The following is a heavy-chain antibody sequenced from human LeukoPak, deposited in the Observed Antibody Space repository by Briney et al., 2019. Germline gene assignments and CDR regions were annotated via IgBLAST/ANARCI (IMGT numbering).Heavy chain of an antibody. CDR1: GFTFSNYV. J-gene: IGHJ4*02. CDR2: IAHDGSNK. CDR3: AKDYYDSSGYFRVPHVFDF. D-gene: IGHD3-22*01. Sequence: PWGSLRLSCAASGFTFSNYVMQWVRQAPGKGLEWVALIAHDGSNKYYADSMKGRCTLSRENTKNTLYLQMKSLRAEENAVYYCAKDYYDSSGYFRVPHVFDFWGQGTLVTVSS. V-gene: IGHV3-30*18.